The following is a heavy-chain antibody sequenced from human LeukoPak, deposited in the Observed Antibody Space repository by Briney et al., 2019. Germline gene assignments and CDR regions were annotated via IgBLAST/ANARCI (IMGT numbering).Heavy chain of an antibody. V-gene: IGHV3-23*01. CDR2: IDADGAAT. CDR1: GSTFTSYA. CDR3: AKDQSYYNWFDP. J-gene: IGHJ5*02. D-gene: IGHD3-10*01. Sequence: GGSLRLSCAASGSTFTSYAMTWVRHSPGKGLEWVSSIDADGAATFYADSVKGRFSISRDNAKNTVGLQMHSLTAEDSAVYYCAKDQSYYNWFDPRGQGTLVTVSS.